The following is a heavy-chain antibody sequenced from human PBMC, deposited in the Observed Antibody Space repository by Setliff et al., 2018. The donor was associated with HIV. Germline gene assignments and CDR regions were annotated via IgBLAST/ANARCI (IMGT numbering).Heavy chain of an antibody. D-gene: IGHD2-2*01. Sequence: LRLSCAASGFTFTSYSVNWVRQAPGKGLEWVSSISSTSSYIYYADSVKGRFTISRDNAKNSLYLQMNSLRAEDTAVYYCARGHCSSTSCRYYFDYWGQGTLVTVSS. V-gene: IGHV3-21*01. CDR3: ARGHCSSTSCRYYFDY. CDR1: GFTFTSYS. CDR2: ISSTSSYI. J-gene: IGHJ4*02.